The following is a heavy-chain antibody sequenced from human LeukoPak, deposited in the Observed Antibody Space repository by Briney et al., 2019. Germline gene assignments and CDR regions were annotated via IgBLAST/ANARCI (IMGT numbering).Heavy chain of an antibody. V-gene: IGHV5-51*01. CDR3: ALSSGAYNSAGYFDY. D-gene: IGHD2-15*01. J-gene: IGHJ4*02. CDR1: GYSFPNYW. Sequence: GDSLNIYCQGYGYSFPNYWIGWVRQMPGQGLERMGIIYPNASDTRYSPSFRGQVTISADKSITTAYLQWNSLKASDTAMYYCALSSGAYNSAGYFDYWGQGALVTVSS. CDR2: IYPNASDT.